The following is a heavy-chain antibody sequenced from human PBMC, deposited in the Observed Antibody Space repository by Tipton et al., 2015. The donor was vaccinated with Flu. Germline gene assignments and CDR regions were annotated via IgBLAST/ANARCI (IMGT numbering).Heavy chain of an antibody. Sequence: LRLSCTVSSGSIRSTNYFCAWIRQPPGKGLELIGSVYYSGNTYYNPSLKSRVTISVDTSKSQFSLMLKSVTAADTAVYYCARLSYYDVDLKNFYFDHWGQGALVTVSS. D-gene: IGHD3-10*02. J-gene: IGHJ4*02. CDR2: VYYSGNT. V-gene: IGHV4-39*01. CDR3: ARLSYYDVDLKNFYFDH. CDR1: SGSIRSTNYF.